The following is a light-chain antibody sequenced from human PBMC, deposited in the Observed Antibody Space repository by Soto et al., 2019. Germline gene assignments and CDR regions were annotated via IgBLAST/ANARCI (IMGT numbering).Light chain of an antibody. CDR3: SSYTSGSSHYV. V-gene: IGLV2-14*01. J-gene: IGLJ1*01. CDR1: MSDVGAYYS. Sequence: LTQPASVSGSRGQSINISCTGTMSDVGAYYSVSWYQHHPGKAPKLIIYGVTNRPSGVSNRFSGSKSGNTASLTISGLQAEDEADYHCSSYTSGSSHYVFGTGTKVTVL. CDR2: GVT.